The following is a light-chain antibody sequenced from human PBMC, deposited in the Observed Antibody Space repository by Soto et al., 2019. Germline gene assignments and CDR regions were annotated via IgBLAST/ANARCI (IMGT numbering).Light chain of an antibody. CDR2: AAS. V-gene: IGKV1-12*01. CDR3: QHADSFPLIP. CDR1: EDISTW. Sequence: DIHITQSPSSVSASVGDRVTITCRSSEDISTWLAWYQQKPGKAPKLLIYAASSLQSGVPSRFSGSGSGTDFTLTISSLQPEDFATYYCQHADSFPLIPFGQGTRLEIK. J-gene: IGKJ5*01.